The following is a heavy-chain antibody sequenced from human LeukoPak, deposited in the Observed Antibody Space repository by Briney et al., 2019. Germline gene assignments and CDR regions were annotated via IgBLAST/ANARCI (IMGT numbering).Heavy chain of an antibody. CDR1: GYTLTGYY. CDR2: INPNSGGT. D-gene: IGHD3-10*01. Sequence: ASVKVSCKASGYTLTGYYMHWVRQAPGQGLEWMGWINPNSGGTNYAQKFQGWVTMTRDTSISTAYMELRRLTSDDTAVYYCARGRASGCYLCDYWGQGTLVTVSS. CDR3: ARGRASGCYLCDY. J-gene: IGHJ4*02. V-gene: IGHV1-2*04.